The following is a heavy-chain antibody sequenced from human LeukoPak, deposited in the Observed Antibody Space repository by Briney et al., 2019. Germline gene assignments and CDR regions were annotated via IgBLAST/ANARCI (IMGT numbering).Heavy chain of an antibody. D-gene: IGHD3-22*01. J-gene: IGHJ3*02. CDR1: GGSISSYY. V-gene: IGHV4-59*01. CDR2: IYYSGST. CDR3: AKDLIVDYDAFDI. Sequence: SETLSLTCTVSGGSISSYYWSWIRQPPGKGLEWIGYIYYSGSTNYNPSLKSRITISVDTSKNQFSLKLSSVTAADTAVYYCAKDLIVDYDAFDIWGQGTMVTVSS.